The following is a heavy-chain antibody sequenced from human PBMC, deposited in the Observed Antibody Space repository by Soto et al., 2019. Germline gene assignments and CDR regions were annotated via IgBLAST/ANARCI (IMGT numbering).Heavy chain of an antibody. V-gene: IGHV1-46*03. J-gene: IGHJ5*02. D-gene: IGHD4-17*01. Sequence: GASVKVSCKASGYTFTSYYMHWVRQAPGQGLEWMGIINPSGGSTSYAQKFQGRVTMTRDTSTSTVYMELSSLRSEDTAVYYCARDLKGDYAPGYWFDPWGQGTLVTVSS. CDR3: ARDLKGDYAPGYWFDP. CDR1: GYTFTSYY. CDR2: INPSGGST.